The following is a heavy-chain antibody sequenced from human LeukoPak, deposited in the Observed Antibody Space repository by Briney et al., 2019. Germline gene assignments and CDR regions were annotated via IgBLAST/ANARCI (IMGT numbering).Heavy chain of an antibody. D-gene: IGHD6-19*01. CDR1: GFTFSSYG. J-gene: IGHJ4*02. CDR2: ISYDGSNK. CDR3: AKDGPYSSGWYLDY. V-gene: IGHV3-30*18. Sequence: GGSLRLSCAASGFTFSSYGMYWVRQAPGKGLEWVAVISYDGSNKYYADSVKGRFTISRDNCKNKLYLQMNSLRAEDTAVYYCAKDGPYSSGWYLDYRGQGTLVTVSS.